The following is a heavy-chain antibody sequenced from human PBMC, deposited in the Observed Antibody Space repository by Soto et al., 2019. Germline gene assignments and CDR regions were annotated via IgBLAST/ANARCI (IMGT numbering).Heavy chain of an antibody. CDR3: TRARYGDHFDS. J-gene: IGHJ4*02. Sequence: SETLSLTCSISGDSMTGANWGWFRQSPEKGLEWIGYIDYSGSTNYNPSLRSRITITIDTSSNQFSLNLASVTAADAAVYYCTRARYGDHFDSWGQGTLVTVSS. D-gene: IGHD4-17*01. CDR1: GDSMTGAN. CDR2: IDYSGST. V-gene: IGHV4-59*01.